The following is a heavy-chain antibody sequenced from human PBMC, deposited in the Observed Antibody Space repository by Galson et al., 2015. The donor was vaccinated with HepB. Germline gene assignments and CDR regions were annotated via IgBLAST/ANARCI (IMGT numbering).Heavy chain of an antibody. CDR2: IYNSGSA. V-gene: IGHV4-31*03. J-gene: IGHJ3*02. CDR3: ARVAEVIFIPGPMPTYAFDI. CDR1: GGSINSGGYY. D-gene: IGHD2-2*01. Sequence: LSLTCTVSGGSINSGGYYWNWIRQHPGKGLEWIAYIYNSGSAFYNPSLRSRVTISVDTSKNQFSLQLTSVTAADTAVYYCARVAEVIFIPGPMPTYAFDIWGQGTMVTVSS.